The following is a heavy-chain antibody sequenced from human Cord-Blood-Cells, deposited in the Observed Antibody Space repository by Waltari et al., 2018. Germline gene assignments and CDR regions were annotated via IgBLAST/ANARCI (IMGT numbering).Heavy chain of an antibody. J-gene: IGHJ4*02. Sequence: QVQLQQWGAGLLKPSETLSPTCAVYGGSFSCYYWIWIRQPPGKGLEWIGEINHSGSTNYNPSLKSRVTISVDTSKNQFSLKLSSVTAADTAVYYCARVNGSGSYYDYWGQGTLVTVSS. D-gene: IGHD3-10*01. CDR3: ARVNGSGSYYDY. CDR1: GGSFSCYY. V-gene: IGHV4-34*01. CDR2: INHSGST.